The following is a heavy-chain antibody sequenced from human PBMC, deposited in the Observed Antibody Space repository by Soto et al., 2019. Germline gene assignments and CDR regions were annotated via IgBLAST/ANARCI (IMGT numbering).Heavy chain of an antibody. CDR2: INPDSGGT. CDR3: AREIRSGYYRYWYFDL. J-gene: IGHJ2*01. Sequence: QVQLVQSGAEVKKPGASVKVSCTASGYTFTIYHLHWVRQAPGQGLEWMGWINPDSGGTKYAQKFQGGVTMTRDKSTSTVYMELSRLRSDDTAVYYCAREIRSGYYRYWYFDLWGRGTLVTVSS. D-gene: IGHD3-3*01. V-gene: IGHV1-2*02. CDR1: GYTFTIYH.